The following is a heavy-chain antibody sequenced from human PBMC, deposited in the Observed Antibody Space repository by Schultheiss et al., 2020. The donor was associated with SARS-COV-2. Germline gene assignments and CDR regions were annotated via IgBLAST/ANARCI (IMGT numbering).Heavy chain of an antibody. J-gene: IGHJ6*03. Sequence: SQTLSLTCTVSGGSISSGDYYWSWIRQPPGKGLEWIGEINHSGSTNYNPSLKSRVTISVDTSKNQFSLKLSSVTAADTAVYYCARDLEDIVVVVAANYYYYMDVWGKGTTVTVSS. CDR1: GGSISSGDYY. D-gene: IGHD2-15*01. CDR3: ARDLEDIVVVVAANYYYYMDV. CDR2: INHSGST. V-gene: IGHV4-30-4*01.